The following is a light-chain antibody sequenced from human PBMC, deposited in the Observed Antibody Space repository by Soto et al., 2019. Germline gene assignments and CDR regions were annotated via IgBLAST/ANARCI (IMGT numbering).Light chain of an antibody. CDR3: QQYGSSPTWT. J-gene: IGKJ1*01. Sequence: EIVLTRSPWTLSLSPGERATLSCRASQSVSSSYSAWYQQKPGQAPRLLTYGASSRATGIPDRFSGSGSGTDFTLTISRLEPEDFAVYYCQQYGSSPTWTFGQGTRWIS. V-gene: IGKV3-20*01. CDR2: GAS. CDR1: QSVSSSY.